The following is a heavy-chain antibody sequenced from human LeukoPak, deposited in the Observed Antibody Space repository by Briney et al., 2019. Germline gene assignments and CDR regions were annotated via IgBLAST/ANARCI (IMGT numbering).Heavy chain of an antibody. J-gene: IGHJ4*02. Sequence: GGSLRLSCAASGFTFSTSPMHWVRQAPGKGLVWVSRINTDGSTITYADSVKGRFTISRDNAKNTLYLQMNSLRGEDTAVYFCARERKSSTSMDYWGQGTLVTVSS. CDR1: GFTFSTSP. CDR2: INTDGSTI. V-gene: IGHV3-74*01. D-gene: IGHD2-2*01. CDR3: ARERKSSTSMDY.